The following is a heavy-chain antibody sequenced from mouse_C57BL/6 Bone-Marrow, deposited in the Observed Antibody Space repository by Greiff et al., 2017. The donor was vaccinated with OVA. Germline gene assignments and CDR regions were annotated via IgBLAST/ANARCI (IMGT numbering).Heavy chain of an antibody. Sequence: QVQLQQSGAELVRPGASVTLSCKASGYTFTDYEMHWVKQTPVHGLEWIGAIDPETGGTAYNQKFKGKAILTADKSSSTAYMELRSLTSEDSAVYYCTDYYGSSLGWFAYWGQGTLVTVSA. CDR1: GYTFTDYE. V-gene: IGHV1-15*01. CDR3: TDYYGSSLGWFAY. D-gene: IGHD1-1*01. CDR2: IDPETGGT. J-gene: IGHJ3*01.